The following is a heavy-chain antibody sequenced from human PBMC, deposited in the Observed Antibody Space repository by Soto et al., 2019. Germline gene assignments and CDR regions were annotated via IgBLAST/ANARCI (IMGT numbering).Heavy chain of an antibody. CDR1: GFTLSSYL. V-gene: IGHV3-7*01. CDR2: IKQDGSEK. J-gene: IGHJ4*02. Sequence: GGSLRLSCAASGFTLSSYLMSWVRQAPGKGLEWVANIKQDGSEKYYVDSVKGRFTISRDNAKNSLYLQMNSLRAEDTAVYYCARADYGDYPPGDLDYWGQGTLVTVSS. CDR3: ARADYGDYPPGDLDY. D-gene: IGHD4-17*01.